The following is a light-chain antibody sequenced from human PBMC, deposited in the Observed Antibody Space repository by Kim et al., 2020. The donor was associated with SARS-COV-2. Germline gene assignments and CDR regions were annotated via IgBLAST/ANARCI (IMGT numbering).Light chain of an antibody. Sequence: GQTVTIPSTGTSSDVGGYNSVSWYQQHPGKAPKLMIYDVSKRPSGVPDRFSGSKSGNTASLTISGLQAEDEADYYCCSYAGSYTFVFGTGTKVTVL. CDR2: DVS. J-gene: IGLJ1*01. V-gene: IGLV2-11*01. CDR3: CSYAGSYTFV. CDR1: SSDVGGYNS.